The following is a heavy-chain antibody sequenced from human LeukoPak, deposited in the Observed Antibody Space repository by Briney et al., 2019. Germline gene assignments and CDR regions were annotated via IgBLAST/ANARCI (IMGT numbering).Heavy chain of an antibody. J-gene: IGHJ4*02. CDR1: GCTFSSYA. D-gene: IGHD4-17*01. CDR3: AKEGDYGDYEGIFY. CDR2: ISGSGGST. V-gene: IGHV3-23*01. Sequence: GGSLRLSCAAFGCTFSSYAMSWVRQAPGKGLEWVSAISGSGGSTYYADSVKGRFTISRDNSKNTLYLQMNSLRAEDTAVYYCAKEGDYGDYEGIFYWGQGTLVTVSS.